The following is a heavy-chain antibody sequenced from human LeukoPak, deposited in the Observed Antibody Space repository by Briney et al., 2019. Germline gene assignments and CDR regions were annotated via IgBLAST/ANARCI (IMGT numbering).Heavy chain of an antibody. CDR3: ARALRYFDWLFDY. J-gene: IGHJ4*02. D-gene: IGHD3-9*01. V-gene: IGHV4-59*13. CDR2: IYYSGST. CDR1: GGSISSYY. Sequence: SETLSLTCTVSGGSISSYYWSWIRQPPGKGLEWIAYIYYSGSTNYNPSLKSRVTISVDTSKNQFSLKLSSVTAADTAVYYCARALRYFDWLFDYWGQGTLVTVSS.